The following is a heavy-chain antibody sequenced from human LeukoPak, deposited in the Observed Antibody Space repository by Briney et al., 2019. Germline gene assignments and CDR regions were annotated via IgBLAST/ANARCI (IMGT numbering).Heavy chain of an antibody. CDR1: GFTFSSYE. Sequence: PGGSLRLSCAASGFTFSSYEMNWVRQAPGKGLEWVSYISSSGSTIYYADSVKGRFTISRDNSKNTLYLQMNSLRAEDTAVYYCARREYYYDSSGYYGGVNYFDYWGQGTLVTVSS. CDR3: ARREYYYDSSGYYGGVNYFDY. V-gene: IGHV3-48*03. J-gene: IGHJ4*02. CDR2: ISSSGSTI. D-gene: IGHD3-22*01.